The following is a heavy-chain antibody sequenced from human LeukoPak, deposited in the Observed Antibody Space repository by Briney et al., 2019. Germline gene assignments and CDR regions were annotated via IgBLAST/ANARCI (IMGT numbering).Heavy chain of an antibody. V-gene: IGHV4-61*02. CDR2: IYTSGST. Sequence: SQTLSLTCTVSGGSNSSGSYYWSWIRQPAGKGLEWIGRIYTSGSTNYNPSLKSRVTISVDTSKNQFSLKLSSVTAADTAVYYCARSSSLLLQGYYFDYWGQGTLVTVSS. CDR1: GGSNSSGSYY. J-gene: IGHJ4*02. CDR3: ARSSSLLLQGYYFDY. D-gene: IGHD3-22*01.